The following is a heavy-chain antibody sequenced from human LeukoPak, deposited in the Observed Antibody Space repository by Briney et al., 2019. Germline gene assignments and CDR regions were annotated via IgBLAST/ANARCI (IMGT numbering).Heavy chain of an antibody. CDR1: GFTFSNYW. CDR2: INGEGGR. D-gene: IGHD3-10*01. Sequence: GGSLRLSCAASGFTFSNYWMQWVRQAPGKGLEWVSRINGEGGRSYSDSVKGRWTISRDNAKNTVHLQMNSLRAEDTAVYYCARDLVYGSGSCGHWGQGTLVTVSS. J-gene: IGHJ4*02. V-gene: IGHV3-74*01. CDR3: ARDLVYGSGSCGH.